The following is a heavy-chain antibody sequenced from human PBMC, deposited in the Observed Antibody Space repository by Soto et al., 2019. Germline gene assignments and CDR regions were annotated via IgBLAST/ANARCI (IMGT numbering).Heavy chain of an antibody. D-gene: IGHD3-10*01. CDR1: GFTFSSYG. CDR2: ISYDGSNK. J-gene: IGHJ6*02. CDR3: AKDYGSVQGSSEGYGMDV. Sequence: GESLKISCAASGFTFSSYGMHWVRQAPGKGLEWVAVISYDGSNKYYADSVKGRFTISRDNSKNTLYLQMNSLRAEDTAVYYCAKDYGSVQGSSEGYGMDVWGQGTTVTVSS. V-gene: IGHV3-30*18.